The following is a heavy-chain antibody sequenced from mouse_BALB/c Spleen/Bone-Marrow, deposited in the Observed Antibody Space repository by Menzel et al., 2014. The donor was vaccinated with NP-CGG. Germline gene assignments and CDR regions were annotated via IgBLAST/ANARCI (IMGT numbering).Heavy chain of an antibody. CDR3: ARTGTYYAMDY. CDR1: GFSLTSYG. CDR2: IWSDGST. V-gene: IGHV2-6*02. Sequence: QVQLKQSGLGLVAPSQSLPITCTVSGFSLTSYGIHWVRQPPGKGLEWLVVIWSDGSTTYNSSLKSRLNIRKDNSKSQVFLKVSSLQTDDTAMYYCARTGTYYAMDYWGQGTSVTVSS. D-gene: IGHD4-1*01. J-gene: IGHJ4*01.